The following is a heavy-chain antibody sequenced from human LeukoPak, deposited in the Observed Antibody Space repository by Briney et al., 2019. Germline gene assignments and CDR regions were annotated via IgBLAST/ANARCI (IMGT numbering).Heavy chain of an antibody. V-gene: IGHV3-53*01. CDR3: AREESYYDSSGYGPSYYYYGMDV. J-gene: IGHJ6*02. D-gene: IGHD3-22*01. CDR1: GFTVSSNS. Sequence: GGSLRLSCAATGFTVSSNSMTWVRQAPGKGLEWVSVIYRGDSTYYADSVKGRFTISRDNSKNTLYLQMNSLRAEDTAVYYCAREESYYDSSGYGPSYYYYGMDVWGQGTTVTVSS. CDR2: IYRGDST.